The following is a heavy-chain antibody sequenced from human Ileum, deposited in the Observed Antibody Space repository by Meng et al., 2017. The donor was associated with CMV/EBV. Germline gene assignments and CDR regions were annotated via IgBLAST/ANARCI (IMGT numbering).Heavy chain of an antibody. Sequence: GESLKISCAASGFTFSSYSMNWVRQAPGKGLEWVSSTSSSSSYIYYADSVKGRFTISRDNAKNSLYLQMNSLRAEDTAVYYCAREGQLALKRSKDAFDIWGQGTMVTVSS. CDR2: TSSSSSYI. J-gene: IGHJ3*02. CDR1: GFTFSSYS. D-gene: IGHD6-6*01. CDR3: AREGQLALKRSKDAFDI. V-gene: IGHV3-21*01.